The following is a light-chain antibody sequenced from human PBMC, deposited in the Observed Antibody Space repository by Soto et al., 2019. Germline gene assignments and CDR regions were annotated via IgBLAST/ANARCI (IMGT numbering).Light chain of an antibody. CDR2: DAS. CDR1: QTADKW. V-gene: IGKV1-5*01. J-gene: IGKJ2*02. CDR3: QQYNDYPCT. Sequence: DIQVTQSPSTLSASVGDRVIIACRASQTADKWVAWYQQKPGKAPNVLIYDASRLESGVPSRFSGSGSGTLFTLTISNLQPDDFATYYCQQYNDYPCTFGQGTNVEI.